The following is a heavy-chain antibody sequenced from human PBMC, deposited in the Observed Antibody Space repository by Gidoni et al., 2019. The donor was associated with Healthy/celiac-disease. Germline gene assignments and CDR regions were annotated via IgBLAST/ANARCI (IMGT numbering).Heavy chain of an antibody. Sequence: QVQLVESGGGVVQPGRSLRRSCAASGFTFSSYAMNWVRQAPGKGLEWVAVISYDGSNKYYADSVKGRFTISRDNSKNTLYLQMNSLRAEDTAVYYCARGSGSITIFGVVSEKFDYWGQGTLVTVSS. J-gene: IGHJ4*02. CDR3: ARGSGSITIFGVVSEKFDY. CDR2: ISYDGSNK. D-gene: IGHD3-3*01. V-gene: IGHV3-30-3*01. CDR1: GFTFSSYA.